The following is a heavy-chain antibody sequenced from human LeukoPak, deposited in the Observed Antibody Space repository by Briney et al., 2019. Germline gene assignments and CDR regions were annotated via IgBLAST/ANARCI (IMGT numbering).Heavy chain of an antibody. CDR2: IYYSGST. CDR1: RGSISSYY. J-gene: IGHJ4*02. Sequence: SETLSLTCTVSRGSISSYYWSWIRQPPGKGLEWIGYIYYSGSTNYNPSLKSRVTISVDTSKNQFSLKLSSVTAADTAVYYCARESPRGAVAVTFDYWGQGTLVTVSS. D-gene: IGHD6-19*01. CDR3: ARESPRGAVAVTFDY. V-gene: IGHV4-59*01.